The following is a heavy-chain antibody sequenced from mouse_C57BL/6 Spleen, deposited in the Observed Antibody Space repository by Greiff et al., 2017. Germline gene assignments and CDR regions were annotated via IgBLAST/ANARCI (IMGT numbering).Heavy chain of an antibody. CDR2: ISDGGSYT. D-gene: IGHD1-1*01. J-gene: IGHJ3*01. CDR1: GFTFSSYA. CDR3: ARDYYGSSAAGFAD. V-gene: IGHV5-4*01. Sequence: EVMLVESGGGLVKPGGSLKLSCAASGFTFSSYAMSWVRQTPEKRLEWVATISDGGSYTYYPDNVKGRFTITRDNANNNLYLQMSHLKSEDTAMYYCARDYYGSSAAGFADWGQGALVTVSA.